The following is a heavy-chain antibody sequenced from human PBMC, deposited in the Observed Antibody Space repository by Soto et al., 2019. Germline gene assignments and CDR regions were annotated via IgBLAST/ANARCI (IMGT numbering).Heavy chain of an antibody. Sequence: QVQLVQSGAEVKKPGASVKVSCKASGYTFTSYGISWVRQAPGQGLEWMGWISTYNGNTKYAQKLQGRVTMTTDTPTSTADMELRSRRSDDTAVFYCAREMVRGVGSDYWGQGTLVTVSS. V-gene: IGHV1-18*01. CDR1: GYTFTSYG. D-gene: IGHD3-10*01. J-gene: IGHJ4*02. CDR3: AREMVRGVGSDY. CDR2: ISTYNGNT.